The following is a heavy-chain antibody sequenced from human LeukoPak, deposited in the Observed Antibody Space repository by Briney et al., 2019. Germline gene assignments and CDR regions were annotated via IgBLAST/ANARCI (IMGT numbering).Heavy chain of an antibody. CDR1: GGSFSGYY. D-gene: IGHD1-26*01. V-gene: IGHV4-34*01. CDR3: ARVIGRSASFDP. CDR2: INHSGST. J-gene: IGHJ5*02. Sequence: SETLSLTCAVYGGSFSGYYWSWIRKPPGKGLEWIGEINHSGSTNYNPSLKSRVTISVDTSKNQFSLKLSSVTAADTAVYYCARVIGRSASFDPWGQGTLVTVSS.